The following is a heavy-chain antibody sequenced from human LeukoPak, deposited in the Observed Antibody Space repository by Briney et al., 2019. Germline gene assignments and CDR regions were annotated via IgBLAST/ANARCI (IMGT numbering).Heavy chain of an antibody. Sequence: GGSLRLSCAASGFTFSSYWMSWVRQASGKGLEWVGRIRSKANSYATAYAASVKGRFTISRDDSKNTAYLQMNSLKTEDTAVYYCTSHGRDGYNYVYWGQGTLVTVSS. CDR2: IRSKANSYAT. CDR3: TSHGRDGYNYVY. D-gene: IGHD5-24*01. V-gene: IGHV3-73*01. CDR1: GFTFSSYW. J-gene: IGHJ4*02.